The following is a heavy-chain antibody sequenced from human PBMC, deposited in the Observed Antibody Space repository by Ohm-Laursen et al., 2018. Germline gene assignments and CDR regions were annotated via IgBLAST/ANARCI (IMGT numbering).Heavy chain of an antibody. CDR1: GGSISSYY. J-gene: IGHJ4*02. CDR2: IYTSGST. Sequence: GTLSLTCTVSGGSISSYYWSWIRQPAGKGLEWIGRIYTSGSTNYNPSLKSRVTMSVDTFKNQFSLKLSSVTAADTAVYYCARDPGRDDSSGLDYWGQGTLVTVSS. V-gene: IGHV4-4*07. D-gene: IGHD3-22*01. CDR3: ARDPGRDDSSGLDY.